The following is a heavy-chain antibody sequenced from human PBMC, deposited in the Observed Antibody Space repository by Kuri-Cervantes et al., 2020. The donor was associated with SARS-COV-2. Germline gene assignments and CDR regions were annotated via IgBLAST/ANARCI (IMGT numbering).Heavy chain of an antibody. J-gene: IGHJ6*02. V-gene: IGHV4-34*01. CDR2: TNHSGST. D-gene: IGHD3-16*01. CDR1: GGSFSGYY. CDR3: ARGILGDDSVHYGMDV. Sequence: GSLRLSCAVQGGSFSGYYWSWIRQPPGKALEGMGETNHSGSTNYNPSLKSPVTISVDKAKNQVSLRLTSATAADTAVYYCARGILGDDSVHYGMDVWGQGTPVTVSS.